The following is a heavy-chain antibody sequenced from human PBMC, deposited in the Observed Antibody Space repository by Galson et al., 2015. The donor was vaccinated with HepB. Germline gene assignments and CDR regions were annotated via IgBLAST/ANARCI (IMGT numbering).Heavy chain of an antibody. CDR3: TRDDSNWGFYYYGMDV. V-gene: IGHV3-7*03. CDR1: GFTFSSYC. D-gene: IGHD7-27*01. CDR2: IKQDGSEK. J-gene: IGHJ6*02. Sequence: SLRLSCAASGFTFSSYCMSWVRQAPGKGLEWVANIKQDGSEKYYADSVKGRFTISRDNAKNSLYLQMNSLRAEDTAVYFCTRDDSNWGFYYYGMDVWGQGTTVTVSS.